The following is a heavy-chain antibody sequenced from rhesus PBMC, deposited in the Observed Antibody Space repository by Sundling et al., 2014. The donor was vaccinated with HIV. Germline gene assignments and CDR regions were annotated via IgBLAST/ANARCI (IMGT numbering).Heavy chain of an antibody. D-gene: IGHD5-12*01. V-gene: IGHV3-134*01. CDR1: GFTFGEYV. Sequence: EVQLVESGGGLVQPGGSLRLSCAASGFTFGEYVMTWVRQAPGKGLDWVARINWNSDTIYYADSVKGRFTISRDNAKNSLFLQMDRLRAEDTAVYYCTRDARGYFYGLDSWGQGVVVTVSS. J-gene: IGHJ6*01. CDR3: TRDARGYFYGLDS. CDR2: INWNSDTI.